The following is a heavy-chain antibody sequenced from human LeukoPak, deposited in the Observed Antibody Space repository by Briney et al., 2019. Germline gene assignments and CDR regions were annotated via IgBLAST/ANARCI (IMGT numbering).Heavy chain of an antibody. CDR1: GFTFNTYT. V-gene: IGHV3-21*01. Sequence: GGSLRLSCAASGFTFNTYTMNWVRQAPGKGLEWVSSISSSSNYIYYTDSVKGRFTISRDNAKNSLFLQMNSLRVEDTAVYYCARGPYLRYFDYWGQGTLVSVSS. CDR3: ARGPYLRYFDY. D-gene: IGHD3-16*01. CDR2: ISSSSNYI. J-gene: IGHJ4*02.